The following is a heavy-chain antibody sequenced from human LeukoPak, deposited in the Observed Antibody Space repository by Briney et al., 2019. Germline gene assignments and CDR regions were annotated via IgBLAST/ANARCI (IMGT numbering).Heavy chain of an antibody. V-gene: IGHV1-69*05. J-gene: IGHJ3*02. CDR2: IIPIFGTA. D-gene: IGHD5-18*01. CDR3: ARDRGYSYFDAFDI. Sequence: SVKVSCKASGGTFSSYAISWVRQAPGQGLEWMGGIIPIFGTANYAQKFQGRVTITTDESTSTAYMELSSLRSEDTAVYYRARDRGYSYFDAFDIWGQGTMVTVSS. CDR1: GGTFSSYA.